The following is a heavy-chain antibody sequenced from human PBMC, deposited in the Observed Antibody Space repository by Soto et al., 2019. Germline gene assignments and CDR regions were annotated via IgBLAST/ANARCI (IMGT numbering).Heavy chain of an antibody. V-gene: IGHV4-34*01. CDR2: LSQSGNT. CDR3: ARAPKVSGSSQTRPDF. J-gene: IGHJ4*02. D-gene: IGHD6-6*01. Sequence: SETLSLTCSIYSGSFSGYYWSWIRQPPGKGLEWIGELSQSGNTNYSPSLKSRVSISIDTSKKQFSLNLASVSAADTAVYYCARAPKVSGSSQTRPDFWGQGTLVTVSS. CDR1: SGSFSGYY.